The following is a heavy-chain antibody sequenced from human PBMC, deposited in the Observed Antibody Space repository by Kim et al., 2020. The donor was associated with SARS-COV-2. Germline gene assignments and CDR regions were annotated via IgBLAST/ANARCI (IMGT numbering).Heavy chain of an antibody. CDR2: INAGNGNT. CDR3: AIVFYENNYYYYGMDA. V-gene: IGHV1-3*01. CDR1: GYTFTSYA. J-gene: IGHJ6*02. D-gene: IGHD3-22*01. Sequence: ASVKVSCKASGYTFTSYAMHWVRQAPGQRLEWMGWINAGNGNTKYSQKFQGRVTITRDTSASTDYMELCSLRSEETAVYYCAIVFYENNYYYYGMDAWGQ.